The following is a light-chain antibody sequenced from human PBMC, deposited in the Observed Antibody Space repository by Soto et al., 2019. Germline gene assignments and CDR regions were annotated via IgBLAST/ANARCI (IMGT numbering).Light chain of an antibody. CDR2: DND. V-gene: IGLV1-51*01. Sequence: SVLTQPPSVSAAPGQKITISCSGSSSNIGNNYVSWYQQLPGTAPKLLIYDNDKRPSGIPDRFSGSKSGTSATLGITGLQTGDEADYYCGTWDTSLRAYVLGTGTKVTVL. J-gene: IGLJ1*01. CDR1: SSNIGNNY. CDR3: GTWDTSLRAYV.